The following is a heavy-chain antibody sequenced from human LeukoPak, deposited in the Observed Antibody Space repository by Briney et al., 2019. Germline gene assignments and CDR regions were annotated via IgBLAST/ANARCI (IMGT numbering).Heavy chain of an antibody. V-gene: IGHV4-4*09. CDR2: IYSRGFA. CDR1: GGSISGYY. CDR3: AEATSNWFDP. Sequence: PSETLSLTCTVSGGSISGYYWSWIRQPPGKGLEWIGYIYSRGFANYNPPIESRVTISVDVSKNQFSLNLNSVTAADTAVYYCAEATSNWFDPWGQGIPVTVSS. J-gene: IGHJ5*02.